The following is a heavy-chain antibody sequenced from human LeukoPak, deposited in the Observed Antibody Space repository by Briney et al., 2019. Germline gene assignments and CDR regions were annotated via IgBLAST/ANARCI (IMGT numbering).Heavy chain of an antibody. D-gene: IGHD3-9*01. CDR3: ARALVNYYDVLTGYYKHPIDAFDI. CDR2: IYNSGTT. Sequence: SETLSLTCIVSGGSISRYYWSWIRQRAGKGREWIGRIYNSGTTNYNPSLRSRVSMSLDTSKNRFSLRLSSVTAADTAVYYCARALVNYYDVLTGYYKHPIDAFDIWGQGTLVTVSS. V-gene: IGHV4-4*07. J-gene: IGHJ3*02. CDR1: GGSISRYY.